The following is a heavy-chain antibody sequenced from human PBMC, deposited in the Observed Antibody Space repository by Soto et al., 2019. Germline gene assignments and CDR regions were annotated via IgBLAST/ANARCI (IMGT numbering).Heavy chain of an antibody. CDR2: ISYDGSNK. D-gene: IGHD3-10*01. CDR3: AKAAIWFGELTLIDY. J-gene: IGHJ4*02. CDR1: GFTFSSYG. V-gene: IGHV3-30*18. Sequence: GGSLRLSCAASGFTFSSYGMHWVRQAPGKGLEWVAVISYDGSNKYYADSVKGRFTISRDNSKNTLYLQMNSLRAEDTAVYYCAKAAIWFGELTLIDYWGQGTLVTVSS.